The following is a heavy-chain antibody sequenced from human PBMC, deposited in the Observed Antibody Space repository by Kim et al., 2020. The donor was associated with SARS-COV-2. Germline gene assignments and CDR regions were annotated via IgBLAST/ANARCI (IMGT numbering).Heavy chain of an antibody. J-gene: IGHJ5*02. D-gene: IGHD1-26*01. V-gene: IGHV3-30*04. CDR1: GFTFSSYA. Sequence: GGSLRLSCAASGFTFSSYAMHWVRQAPGKGLEWVAVISYDGSNKYYADSVKGRFTISRDNSKNTMYLQMNSQRAEDTAVYYCARDRGNYYSAHGYWFDPWGQGTLVTVSS. CDR3: ARDRGNYYSAHGYWFDP. CDR2: ISYDGSNK.